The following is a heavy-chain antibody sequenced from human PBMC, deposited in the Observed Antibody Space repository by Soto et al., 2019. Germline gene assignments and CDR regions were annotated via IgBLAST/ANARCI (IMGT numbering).Heavy chain of an antibody. D-gene: IGHD6-19*01. CDR3: ARHIAVSGTRGFDF. V-gene: IGHV4-4*02. CDR1: GGSISSNW. CDR2: IYHSGST. J-gene: IGHJ4*02. Sequence: QVHLQESGPGLIKPSGTLSLTCAVSGGSISSNWCSWVRQPPGKGLEWIGEIYHSGSTNYNPSLMNRVTMSMDKSQNHLSLNLNSVTAADTAVYYCARHIAVSGTRGFDFWGRGTLVTVSS.